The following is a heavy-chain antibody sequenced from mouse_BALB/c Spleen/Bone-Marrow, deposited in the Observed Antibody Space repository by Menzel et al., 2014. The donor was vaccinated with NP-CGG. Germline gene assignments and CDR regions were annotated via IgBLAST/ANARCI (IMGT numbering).Heavy chain of an antibody. CDR1: GFTFTSYW. V-gene: IGHV1S22*01. CDR3: TREVRRYAMDY. CDR2: VYPGSGST. J-gene: IGHJ4*01. Sequence: KQSGSELVRPGASVKLSCKASGFTFTSYWMHWVKQRPGQGLEWIGNVYPGSGSTNYDEKFKSKATLTVDTSSSTAYMQLGSLTSEDSAVYYCTREVRRYAMDYWGQGTSVTVSS. D-gene: IGHD2-14*01.